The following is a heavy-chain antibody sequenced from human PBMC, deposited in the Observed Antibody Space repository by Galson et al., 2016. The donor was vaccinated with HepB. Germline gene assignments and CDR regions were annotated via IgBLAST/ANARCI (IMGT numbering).Heavy chain of an antibody. Sequence: PALVKPTQTLTLTCTFSGFSLRSSGVGVGWIRQPPGKALEWLALIYWDDDKRYSPSLKSRLTITKDTSKNQVVLTMTNMDPVDTATYYCARETLGYRGGDFYSGGWFDPWGQGTLVTVSS. CDR2: IYWDDDK. CDR1: GFSLRSSGVG. J-gene: IGHJ5*02. CDR3: ARETLGYRGGDFYSGGWFDP. V-gene: IGHV2-5*02. D-gene: IGHD2-21*02.